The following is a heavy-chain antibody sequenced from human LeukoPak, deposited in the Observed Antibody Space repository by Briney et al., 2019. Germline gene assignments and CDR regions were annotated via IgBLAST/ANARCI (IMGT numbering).Heavy chain of an antibody. CDR2: ISGSGGST. Sequence: PGGSLRLSCAASGFTFSSYATSWVRQALGKGLEWVSAISGSGGSTYYADSVKGRFTISRDNSKNTLYLQMNSLRAEDTAVYYCAKDQYYYDSSGYYFSRDQDYWGQGTLVTVSS. D-gene: IGHD3-22*01. V-gene: IGHV3-23*01. CDR1: GFTFSSYA. J-gene: IGHJ4*02. CDR3: AKDQYYYDSSGYYFSRDQDY.